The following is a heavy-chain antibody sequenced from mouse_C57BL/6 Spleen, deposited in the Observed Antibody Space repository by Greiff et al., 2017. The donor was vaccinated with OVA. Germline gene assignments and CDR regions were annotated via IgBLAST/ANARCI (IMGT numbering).Heavy chain of an antibody. V-gene: IGHV1-52*01. D-gene: IGHD1-1*01. J-gene: IGHJ3*01. CDR3: AVGSGFAY. CDR2: IDPSDSEN. Sequence: VQLQQPGAELVRPGSSVKLSCKTSGYTFTSYWMHWVKPRPIQGLEWIGNIDPSDSENHYTQNVKDKATLTVDKSSSTAYMQLSSLTSEDSAVYYCAVGSGFAYWGQGTLVTVSA. CDR1: GYTFTSYW.